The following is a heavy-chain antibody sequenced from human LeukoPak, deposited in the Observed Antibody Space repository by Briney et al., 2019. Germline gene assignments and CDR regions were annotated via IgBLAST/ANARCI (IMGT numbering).Heavy chain of an antibody. CDR1: GFTFSSYS. J-gene: IGHJ4*02. CDR2: ISSSSSTI. V-gene: IGHV3-48*01. CDR3: ARDFYSYGYFDY. Sequence: PGGSLRLSCAASGFTFSSYSMNWVRQVRGKGLERVSYISSSSSTIYYADSVKGRFTISRDNAKNSLYLQMNSLRAEDTAVYYCARDFYSYGYFDYWGQGTLVTVSS. D-gene: IGHD5-18*01.